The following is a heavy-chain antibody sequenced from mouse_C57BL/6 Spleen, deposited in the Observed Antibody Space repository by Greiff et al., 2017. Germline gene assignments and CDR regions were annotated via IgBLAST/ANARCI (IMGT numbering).Heavy chain of an antibody. CDR1: GYTFTSYW. J-gene: IGHJ4*01. Sequence: VQLKQPGAELVKPGDSVKVSCKASGYTFTSYWMHWVKQRPGQGLEWIGRIHPSDSDTNYNQKFKGKATLTVDKSSSTAYMQLSSLTSEYSAVYYCAMRLLLRSYAMDYWGQGTSVTVSS. V-gene: IGHV1-74*01. CDR2: IHPSDSDT. CDR3: AMRLLLRSYAMDY. D-gene: IGHD1-1*01.